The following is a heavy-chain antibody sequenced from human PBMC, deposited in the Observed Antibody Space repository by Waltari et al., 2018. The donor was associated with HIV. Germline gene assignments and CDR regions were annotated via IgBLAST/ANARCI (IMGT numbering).Heavy chain of an antibody. CDR1: GFTFSSYW. J-gene: IGHJ4*02. CDR3: ARDDDGSGTPTGY. CDR2: INSDGSST. V-gene: IGHV3-74*01. Sequence: EVQLVESGGGLVQPGGSLRLPCAAPGFTFSSYWMHWSRPAPGKGLVWVSRINSDGSSTSYADSVKGRFTISRDNAKNTLYLQMNSLRAEDTAVYYCARDDDGSGTPTGYWGQGTLVTVSS. D-gene: IGHD3-10*01.